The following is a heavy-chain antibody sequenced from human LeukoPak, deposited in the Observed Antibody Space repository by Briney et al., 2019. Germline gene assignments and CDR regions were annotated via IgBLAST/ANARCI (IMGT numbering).Heavy chain of an antibody. J-gene: IGHJ4*02. CDR3: VRGSYGAYDY. Sequence: GRSLRLSCAASGFTFSSYAMHWVRQAPGKGLEWVAVISYDGSNKYYADSVKGRFTISRDNSKNTLYLQMNSLRAEDTAVYYCVRGSYGAYDYWGQGSLVTVSS. V-gene: IGHV3-30-3*01. D-gene: IGHD4-17*01. CDR1: GFTFSSYA. CDR2: ISYDGSNK.